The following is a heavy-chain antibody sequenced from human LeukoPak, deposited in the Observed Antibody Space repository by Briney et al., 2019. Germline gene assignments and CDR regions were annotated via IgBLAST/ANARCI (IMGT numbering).Heavy chain of an antibody. CDR3: ARDQLRYYGSGSYYSDMDV. Sequence: ASVKVSCKASGYTFTNYAVSWVRQAPGQGLEWMGWISAYNGVTNYAQKFQGRVTMTTDTPTTTGYMELRSLRSDDTAVYHCARDQLRYYGSGSYYSDMDVWGQGTTVTVSS. V-gene: IGHV1-18*01. CDR2: ISAYNGVT. CDR1: GYTFTNYA. J-gene: IGHJ6*02. D-gene: IGHD3-10*01.